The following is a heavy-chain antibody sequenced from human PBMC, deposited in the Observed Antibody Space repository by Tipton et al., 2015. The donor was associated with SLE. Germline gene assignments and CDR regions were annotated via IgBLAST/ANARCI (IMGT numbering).Heavy chain of an antibody. V-gene: IGHV3-9*01. Sequence: SLRPSCAGSGFTFHDNAMHWVRQPPGKGLEWVSGISWNSDSTAYADSVKGRFTISRDNARNSLYLQMNSLRVEDTALYYCVKAAAGGTSEDYFDYWGQGTLVTVSS. CDR2: ISWNSDST. CDR1: GFTFHDNA. J-gene: IGHJ4*02. D-gene: IGHD6-13*01. CDR3: VKAAAGGTSEDYFDY.